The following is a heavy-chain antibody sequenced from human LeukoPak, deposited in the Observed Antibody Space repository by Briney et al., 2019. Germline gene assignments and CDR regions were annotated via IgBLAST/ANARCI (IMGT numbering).Heavy chain of an antibody. D-gene: IGHD3-22*01. J-gene: IGHJ4*02. Sequence: GGSLRLSCAASGFTSSNYGMYWVRQAPGKGLEWVTFIPFDGGNKYYADSVKGRFTISRDNSKNTLYLQMNSLRAEDTAVYYCAKDHRVYDNSAFLDSWGQGTLVTVSS. CDR1: GFTSSNYG. V-gene: IGHV3-30*02. CDR3: AKDHRVYDNSAFLDS. CDR2: IPFDGGNK.